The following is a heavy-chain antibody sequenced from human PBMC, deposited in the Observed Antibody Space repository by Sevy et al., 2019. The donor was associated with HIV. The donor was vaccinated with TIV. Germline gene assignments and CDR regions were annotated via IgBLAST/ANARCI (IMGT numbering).Heavy chain of an antibody. CDR3: ARNHAITKAFDY. J-gene: IGHJ4*02. V-gene: IGHV1-2*02. CDR1: GYTFAGYY. Sequence: ASVKVSCKASGYTFAGYYMHWVRQAPGQGLEWMGWINPNSGGTNYAQKFQGRVTMTRDTSISTAYMELSRLRSDDTAVYYCARNHAITKAFDYWGQGTLVTVSS. D-gene: IGHD5-12*01. CDR2: INPNSGGT.